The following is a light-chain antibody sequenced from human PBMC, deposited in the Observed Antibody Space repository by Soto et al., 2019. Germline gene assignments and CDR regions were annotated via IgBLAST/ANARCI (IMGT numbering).Light chain of an antibody. CDR3: QQYNSYSPT. CDR1: QSINNW. J-gene: IGKJ1*01. V-gene: IGKV1-5*03. Sequence: DIQMTQSPSTLSASVGDRVTITCRASQSINNWLAWYQQKGGKAPKLVIHKASSLESGVPSRFSGSGSGTEFTLTISSLQPDDFATYYCQQYNSYSPTFGQGTKVEIK. CDR2: KAS.